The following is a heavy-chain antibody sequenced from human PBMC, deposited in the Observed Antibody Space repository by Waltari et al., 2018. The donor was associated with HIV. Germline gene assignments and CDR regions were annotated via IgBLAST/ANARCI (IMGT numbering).Heavy chain of an antibody. CDR3: ARGYDRGAFDI. CDR1: GGTFSSYT. Sequence: QVQLVQSGAEVKKPGSSVKVSCKASGGTFSSYTIRWVRQAPGQGLEWMGRIIPILNIANYEQKFQGRVTITADKSTSTAYMELSSLRSEDTAVYFCARGYDRGAFDIWGQGTMVTVSS. D-gene: IGHD2-15*01. J-gene: IGHJ3*02. CDR2: IIPILNIA. V-gene: IGHV1-69*02.